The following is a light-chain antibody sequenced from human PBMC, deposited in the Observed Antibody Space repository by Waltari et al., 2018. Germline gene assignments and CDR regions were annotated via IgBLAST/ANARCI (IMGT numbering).Light chain of an antibody. CDR3: CTHVGNANYV. Sequence: QSALTQPPSASGSPGQSGTIPCTGTSIYAGEHNYVPWYQQHPGRAPTLMIYAVTRRPSGVPDRFSGSKSGITATLTVSGLQAEDEADYYCCTHVGNANYVFGTGTRVTVL. J-gene: IGLJ1*01. V-gene: IGLV2-8*01. CDR2: AVT. CDR1: SIYAGEHNY.